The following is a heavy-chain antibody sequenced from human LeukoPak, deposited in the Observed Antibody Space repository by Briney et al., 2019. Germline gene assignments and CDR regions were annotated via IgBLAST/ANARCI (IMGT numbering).Heavy chain of an antibody. J-gene: IGHJ4*02. Sequence: PGGSLRLSCAASGFTFSSYAMHWVRQAPGKGLEWVAVISYDGSNKYYADSVKGRFTISRDNSKNTLYLQMNSLRAEDTAVYYCAKDSQPSRIVAPPSGYWGQGTLVTVSS. CDR2: ISYDGSNK. V-gene: IGHV3-30*04. CDR3: AKDSQPSRIVAPPSGY. D-gene: IGHD5-12*01. CDR1: GFTFSSYA.